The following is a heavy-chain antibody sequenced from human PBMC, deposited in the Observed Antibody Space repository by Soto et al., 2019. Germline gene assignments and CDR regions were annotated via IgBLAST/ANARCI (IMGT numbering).Heavy chain of an antibody. CDR1: GYTFTSYG. D-gene: IGHD2-21*02. J-gene: IGHJ6*02. CDR3: ARAGDAIQGYYYCGMDV. Sequence: GASVKVSCKASGYTFTSYGISWVRQAPGQGLEWMGWISAYNGNTNYAQKLQGRVTMTTDTSTSTAYMELRSLRSDDTAVYYCARAGDAIQGYYYCGMDVWGQGTTGTAP. V-gene: IGHV1-18*04. CDR2: ISAYNGNT.